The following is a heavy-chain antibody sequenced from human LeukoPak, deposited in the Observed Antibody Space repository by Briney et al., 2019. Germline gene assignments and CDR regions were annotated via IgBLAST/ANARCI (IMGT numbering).Heavy chain of an antibody. CDR2: INHSGST. V-gene: IGHV4-34*01. Sequence: PSETLSLTCAVYGGSFSGYYWSWIRQPPGKGLEWIGEINHSGSTNYNPSLKSRVTISVDRSKNQSSLKLSSVTAADTAVYYCARGAAVPAAKPLSAGFDPWGQGTLVTVSS. CDR3: ARGAAVPAAKPLSAGFDP. D-gene: IGHD2-2*02. J-gene: IGHJ5*02. CDR1: GGSFSGYY.